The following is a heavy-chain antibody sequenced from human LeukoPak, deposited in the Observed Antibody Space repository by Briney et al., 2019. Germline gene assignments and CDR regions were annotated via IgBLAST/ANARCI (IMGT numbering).Heavy chain of an antibody. D-gene: IGHD3-22*01. J-gene: IGHJ4*02. V-gene: IGHV4-61*02. CDR1: GGSISSSSYY. CDR3: ASTLIYYYDSSGYSKSFDY. CDR2: IYTSGST. Sequence: SETLSLTCTVSGGSISSSSYYWGWIRQPAGKGLEWIGRIYTSGSTNYNPSLKSRVTMSVDTSKNQFSLKLSSVTAADTAVYYCASTLIYYYDSSGYSKSFDYWGQGTLVTVSS.